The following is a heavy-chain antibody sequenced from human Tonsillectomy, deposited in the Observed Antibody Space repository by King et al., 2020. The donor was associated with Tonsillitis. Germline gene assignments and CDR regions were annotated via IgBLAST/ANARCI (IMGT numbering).Heavy chain of an antibody. Sequence: VQLVESGGGLVQPARSLRLSCAASGFTFHDYAMHWVRQAPGKGLEWVSGISWNSGTVGYADSVKGRFTISRDNAKNSLYLQMNSLRPEDTALYYCAKGPHWDYYYGTDVWDQGTTVTVSS. V-gene: IGHV3-9*01. CDR3: AKGPHWDYYYGTDV. D-gene: IGHD3-16*01. CDR2: ISWNSGTV. CDR1: GFTFHDYA. J-gene: IGHJ6*02.